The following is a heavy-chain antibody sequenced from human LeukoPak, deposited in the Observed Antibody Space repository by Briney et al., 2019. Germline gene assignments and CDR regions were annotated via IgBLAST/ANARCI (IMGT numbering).Heavy chain of an antibody. J-gene: IGHJ4*02. V-gene: IGHV3-23*01. CDR3: AKGRYPYCSSTSCYQTDY. D-gene: IGHD2-2*01. CDR2: ISGSGGST. CDR1: GFTFSSYA. Sequence: GGSLRLSCAASGFTFSSYAMSWVRQAPGKGLEWVSAISGSGGSTYYADSVKGRFTISRDNSKNTLYLQMNSLGAEDTAVYYCAKGRYPYCSSTSCYQTDYWGQGTLVTVSS.